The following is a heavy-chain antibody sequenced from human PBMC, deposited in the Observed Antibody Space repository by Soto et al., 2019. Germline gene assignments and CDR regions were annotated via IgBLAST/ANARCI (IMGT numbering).Heavy chain of an antibody. CDR3: AKSLRHTTACPHPSYDYYAMDV. CDR2: IIPFLRTP. D-gene: IGHD1-1*01. Sequence: QVQLVQSGPEVKKPGSSVKVSCESSGDTFRSYAMSWVRQAPGQGLEWMGGIIPFLRTPNYSQKFQGRVTITADESTRTSYMELRVLSSQDTAIYFCAKSLRHTTACPHPSYDYYAMDVWGPGTTVTVSS. V-gene: IGHV1-69*01. J-gene: IGHJ6*01. CDR1: GDTFRSYA.